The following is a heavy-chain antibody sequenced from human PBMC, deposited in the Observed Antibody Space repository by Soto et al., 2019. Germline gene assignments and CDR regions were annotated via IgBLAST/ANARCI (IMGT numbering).Heavy chain of an antibody. J-gene: IGHJ4*02. CDR2: IYYSGST. CDR3: ARQKREYDFWSGRRTDY. V-gene: IGHV4-39*01. D-gene: IGHD3-3*01. Sequence: QLQLQESGPGLVKPSETLSLTCTVSGGSISSSSYYWGWIRQPPGKGLEWIGSIYYSGSTYYNPSLKSRVTTSVDTSKNQFSLKLSSVTAADTAVYYCARQKREYDFWSGRRTDYWGQGTLVTVSS. CDR1: GGSISSSSYY.